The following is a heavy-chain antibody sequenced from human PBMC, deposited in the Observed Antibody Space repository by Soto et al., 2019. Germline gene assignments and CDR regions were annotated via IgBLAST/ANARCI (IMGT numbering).Heavy chain of an antibody. D-gene: IGHD3-9*01. CDR3: ARDREILFPYYHDLTGSQGDYFDY. V-gene: IGHV1-3*01. Sequence: ASVKVSCKASGYTFTNYAMHWVRQAPGQRLEWMGWINGGNGNTKYSQKFQGRVTITRDTSASTAYMELNSLRSEDTAVYYCARDREILFPYYHDLTGSQGDYFDYWGQGTLVTVSS. J-gene: IGHJ4*02. CDR1: GYTFTNYA. CDR2: INGGNGNT.